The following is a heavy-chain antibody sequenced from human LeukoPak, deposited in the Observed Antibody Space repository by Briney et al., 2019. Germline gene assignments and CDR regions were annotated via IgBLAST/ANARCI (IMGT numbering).Heavy chain of an antibody. V-gene: IGHV3-23*01. CDR1: GFTFSNYA. CDR2: ITTSGDST. CDR3: ARYAAAAY. D-gene: IGHD2-8*01. Sequence: GGSLRLSCAASGFTFSNYAMSWVRQAPGKGLEWVSGITTSGDSTYYADSVKGRFTISRDDSKNTLYLQMNSLRAEDTAIYYCARYAAAAYWGQGTLVTVSP. J-gene: IGHJ4*02.